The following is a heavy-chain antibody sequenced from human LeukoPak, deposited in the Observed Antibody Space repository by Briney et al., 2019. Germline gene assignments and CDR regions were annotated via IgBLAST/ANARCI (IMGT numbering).Heavy chain of an antibody. CDR1: GYTFTSYG. V-gene: IGHV1-18*01. D-gene: IGHD3-3*02. J-gene: IGHJ6*03. CDR3: PIDGYIFPFLEWLPTTGHYYMAV. CDR2: ISAYNGNT. Sequence: ASVKVSCKASGYTFTSYGISWVRQAPGQGLEWMGWISAYNGNTNYAQKLQGRVTMTTDTSTSTAYMELRSLRSDDTAVYDCPIDGYIFPFLEWLPTTGHYYMAVWGKGTTVTVSS.